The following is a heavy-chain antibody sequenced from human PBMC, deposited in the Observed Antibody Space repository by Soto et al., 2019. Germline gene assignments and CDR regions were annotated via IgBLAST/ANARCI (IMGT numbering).Heavy chain of an antibody. CDR1: GYTFTGYY. CDR3: ARGYYYYDSSGYYYDH. D-gene: IGHD3-22*01. Sequence: ASVKVSCKASGYTFTGYYMHWVRQAPGQGLEWMGWINPNSGGTNYAQKFQGWVTMTRDTSISTAYMELSRLRSDDTAVYYCARGYYYYDSSGYYYDHWGQGTLVTVSS. J-gene: IGHJ5*02. V-gene: IGHV1-2*04. CDR2: INPNSGGT.